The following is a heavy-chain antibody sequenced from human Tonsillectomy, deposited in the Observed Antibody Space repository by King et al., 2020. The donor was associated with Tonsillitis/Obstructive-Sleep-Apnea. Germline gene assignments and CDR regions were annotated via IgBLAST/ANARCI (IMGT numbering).Heavy chain of an antibody. CDR1: GFSLSTSGVG. CDR3: SHRRLEYSYSPTDFYY. CDR2: IYWDDDK. J-gene: IGHJ4*02. D-gene: IGHD5-18*01. Sequence: TLQESGPTLVKPTQTLTLTCTFSGFSLSTSGVGVGWIRQPPGKALEWLALIYWDDDKRYSPSLKSRLTITKDTSKNQVVLTMTNMDPVDTATYYCSHRRLEYSYSPTDFYYWGQGTLVTVSS. V-gene: IGHV2-5*02.